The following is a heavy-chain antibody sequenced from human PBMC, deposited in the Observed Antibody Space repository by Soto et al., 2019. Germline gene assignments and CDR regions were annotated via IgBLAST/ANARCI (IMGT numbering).Heavy chain of an antibody. D-gene: IGHD3-9*01. Sequence: PGGSLRLSCAASGFTFSSYGMHWVRQAPGKGLEWVAVIWYDGSNKYYADSVKGRFTISRDNSKNTLYLQMNSLRAEDTAVYYCARHRQEQYFDWLSTTYYYGMDVWGQGTTVTVSS. CDR2: IWYDGSNK. CDR1: GFTFSSYG. V-gene: IGHV3-33*01. CDR3: ARHRQEQYFDWLSTTYYYGMDV. J-gene: IGHJ6*02.